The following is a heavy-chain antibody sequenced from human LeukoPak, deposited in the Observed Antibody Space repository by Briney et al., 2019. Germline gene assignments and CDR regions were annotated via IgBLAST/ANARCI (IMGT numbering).Heavy chain of an antibody. CDR3: ATSTPRLWDQDAFDI. CDR1: GYTFTGYY. CDR2: INPNSGGT. Sequence: ASVKVSCTASGYTFTGYYMHWVRPAPGQGLEWMGRINPNSGGTNYAQKFQGRVTMTRDTSISTAYMELSRLRSDDTAVYYCATSTPRLWDQDAFDIWGQGTMVTVSS. V-gene: IGHV1-2*06. D-gene: IGHD2-15*01. J-gene: IGHJ3*02.